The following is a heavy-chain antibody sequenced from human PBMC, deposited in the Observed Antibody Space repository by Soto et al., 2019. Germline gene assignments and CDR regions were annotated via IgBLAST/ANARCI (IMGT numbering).Heavy chain of an antibody. J-gene: IGHJ6*02. CDR2: ISAYNGNT. D-gene: IGHD2-8*01. CDR3: ARDDRNIVLMVYATPWTYYYGMDV. V-gene: IGHV1-18*01. Sequence: ASVKVSCKASGYTFTRYGISWVRQAPGQGLEWMGWISAYNGNTNYAQKLQGRVTMTTDTSTSTAYMELRGLRSDDTAVYYCARDDRNIVLMVYATPWTYYYGMDVWGQGTTVTVSS. CDR1: GYTFTRYG.